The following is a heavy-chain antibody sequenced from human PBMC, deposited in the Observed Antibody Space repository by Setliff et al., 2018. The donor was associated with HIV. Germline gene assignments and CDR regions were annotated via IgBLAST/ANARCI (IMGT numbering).Heavy chain of an antibody. D-gene: IGHD3-3*01. CDR1: GVSFTSSTYY. V-gene: IGHV4-39*02. CDR3: AVRDRSFDFWSGYYQRDF. J-gene: IGHJ4*02. CDR2: IYYSGTT. Sequence: SETLSLTCNVSGVSFTSSTYYWGWVRQPPGKGLEWIGSIYYSGTTYYKSSLKSRVTISVDTSETHFSLRLTSVSAADTGVYYCAVRDRSFDFWSGYYQRDFWSQGTLVTVSS.